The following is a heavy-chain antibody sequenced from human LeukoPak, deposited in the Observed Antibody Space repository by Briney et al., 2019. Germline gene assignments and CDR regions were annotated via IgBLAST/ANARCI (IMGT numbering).Heavy chain of an antibody. V-gene: IGHV3-21*01. D-gene: IGHD2-2*01. CDR2: ISSSSSYI. J-gene: IGHJ4*02. Sequence: GGSLRLYCAASGFTFSSYSMDWVRQAPGKGLEWVSSISSSSSYIYYEDSVKGRFTISRDNAKNYLYLQMNSLRAEDTAVYYCARDPHCSSTSCRANWGEETLVTASS. CDR3: ARDPHCSSTSCRAN. CDR1: GFTFSSYS.